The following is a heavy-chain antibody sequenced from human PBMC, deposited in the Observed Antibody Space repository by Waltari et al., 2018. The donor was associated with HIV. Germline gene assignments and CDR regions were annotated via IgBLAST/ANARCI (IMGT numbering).Heavy chain of an antibody. J-gene: IGHJ4*02. Sequence: QVQLVQSGAEVKKPGSSVKVSCKASGGTFRTYAMSWVRQAPGQGLEWMGGFIPTLGTSKYAQKFQGRVTISADDFTNTAYMELISLTSADTAVYYCVRGGSGSYGPFDHWGQGTLVTVSS. D-gene: IGHD3-10*01. CDR2: FIPTLGTS. CDR1: GGTFRTYA. CDR3: VRGGSGSYGPFDH. V-gene: IGHV1-69*01.